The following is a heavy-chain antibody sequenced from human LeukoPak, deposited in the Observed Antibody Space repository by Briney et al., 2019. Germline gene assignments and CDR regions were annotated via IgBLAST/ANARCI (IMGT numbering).Heavy chain of an antibody. J-gene: IGHJ4*02. D-gene: IGHD5-18*01. CDR1: GGSISSYY. CDR2: IYTGGRT. Sequence: PSETLSLTCTVSGGSISSYYWSWIRQPAGKGLGWIGRIYTGGRTNYNPSLKSRVTMSVDTSKNQFSLKLNSVTAADTAVYYCARGGEDTANDYWGQGTLVTVSS. V-gene: IGHV4-4*07. CDR3: ARGGEDTANDY.